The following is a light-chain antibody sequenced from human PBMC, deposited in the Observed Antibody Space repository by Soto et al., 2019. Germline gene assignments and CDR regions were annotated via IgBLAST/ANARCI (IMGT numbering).Light chain of an antibody. J-gene: IGLJ1*01. V-gene: IGLV2-14*01. CDR2: EVS. Sequence: QSALTQPASVSGSPGQSITISCTGTSSDVGGYNYVSWYQQHPGKAPKLMIYEVSNRPSGVSNRFSGSKSGNTASLTISGLQAEDEADYYCSSYTSSSTVFGTGTKLTFL. CDR3: SSYTSSSTV. CDR1: SSDVGGYNY.